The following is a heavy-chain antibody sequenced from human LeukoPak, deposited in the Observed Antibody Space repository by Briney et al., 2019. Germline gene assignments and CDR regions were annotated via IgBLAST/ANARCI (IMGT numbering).Heavy chain of an antibody. D-gene: IGHD3-22*01. CDR1: GYTFTTYA. J-gene: IGHJ3*02. V-gene: IGHV1-3*01. Sequence: ASVKVSCKASGYTFTTYAIQWVRQAPGQRLEWMGWINAVNGDTKYSQEFQGRVTMTRDTSISTAYMELSRLRSDDTAVYYCARMIVVDTDAFDIWGQGTMVTVSS. CDR2: INAVNGDT. CDR3: ARMIVVDTDAFDI.